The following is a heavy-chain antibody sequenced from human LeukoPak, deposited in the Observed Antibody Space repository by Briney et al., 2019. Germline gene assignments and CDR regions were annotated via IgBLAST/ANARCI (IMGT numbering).Heavy chain of an antibody. Sequence: ASVRVSGKASGYTFINNDINWVRQAPGQGLEWMAWIDPKNGNRGYAQNFQGRVTMTTDTSISTAYMELSGLRSEDTAVYYCARSHTRKGFCGGGRCYPAVWWFDPWGQGTLVTVSS. CDR1: GYTFINND. J-gene: IGHJ5*02. CDR2: IDPKNGNR. V-gene: IGHV1-8*01. D-gene: IGHD2-15*01. CDR3: ARSHTRKGFCGGGRCYPAVWWFDP.